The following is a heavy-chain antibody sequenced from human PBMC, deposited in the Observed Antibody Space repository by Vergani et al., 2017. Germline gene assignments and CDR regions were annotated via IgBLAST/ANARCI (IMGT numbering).Heavy chain of an antibody. Sequence: QVQLVQSGAEVKKPGASVKVSCKASGYTFTSYGISWVRQAPGQGLEWMGRIIPIFGTANYAQKFQGRVTITADESTSTAYMELSSLRSEDTAVYYCARALAGVTVADGNFDYWGQGTLVTVSS. J-gene: IGHJ4*02. D-gene: IGHD6-19*01. V-gene: IGHV1-69*13. CDR2: IIPIFGTA. CDR1: GYTFTSYG. CDR3: ARALAGVTVADGNFDY.